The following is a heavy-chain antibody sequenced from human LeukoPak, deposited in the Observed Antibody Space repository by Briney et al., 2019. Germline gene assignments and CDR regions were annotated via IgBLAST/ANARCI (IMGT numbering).Heavy chain of an antibody. Sequence: GGSLRLSCAASGFTFSSYWMHWVRQAPGMGLVWVSRIEGDGRSTTYADSVKGRFTISRDNAQNTLYLQMNSLRAEDTAVYYCARDGLYAMDVWGQGTTVTVSS. CDR2: IEGDGRST. V-gene: IGHV3-74*01. CDR3: ARDGLYAMDV. J-gene: IGHJ6*02. CDR1: GFTFSSYW.